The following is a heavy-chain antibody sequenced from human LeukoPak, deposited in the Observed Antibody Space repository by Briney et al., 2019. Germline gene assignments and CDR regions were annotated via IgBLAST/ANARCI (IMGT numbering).Heavy chain of an antibody. V-gene: IGHV1-2*02. Sequence: ASVKVSCKASGYTFTSYYMHWVRQAPGQGLEWMGWINPNSGGTNYAQKFQGRVTMTRDTSISTAYMELSRLRSDDTAVYYCARDLWFGELLSEDDYWGQGTLVTVSS. CDR1: GYTFTSYY. CDR2: INPNSGGT. J-gene: IGHJ4*02. D-gene: IGHD3-10*01. CDR3: ARDLWFGELLSEDDY.